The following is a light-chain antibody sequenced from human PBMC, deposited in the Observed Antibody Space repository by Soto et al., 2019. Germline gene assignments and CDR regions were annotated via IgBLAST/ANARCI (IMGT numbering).Light chain of an antibody. V-gene: IGKV1-39*01. Sequence: SPSSLSSSLGDIITITCRASQSMSLFLNWYQQKPGKAPKLLIYSASTLQSGVPSRFSGSGSGPDFTLTIASLQPEDSATYYCQQSYNLPWTFGPGTRWIS. J-gene: IGKJ1*01. CDR2: SAS. CDR1: QSMSLF. CDR3: QQSYNLPWT.